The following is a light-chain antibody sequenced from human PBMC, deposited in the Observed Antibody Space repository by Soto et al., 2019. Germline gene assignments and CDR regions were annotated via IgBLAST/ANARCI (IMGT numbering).Light chain of an antibody. J-gene: IGKJ4*01. CDR1: QSVSSN. CDR2: DAS. V-gene: IGKV3-11*01. Sequence: EIVLTQSPGTLSLTPGERATLSFRASQSVSSNLAWYQQKPGQAPRLLIYDASNRATGIPARFSGSGSGTDFTLTISSLEPEDFAVYYCQQRSNWFTFGGGSKVDI. CDR3: QQRSNWFT.